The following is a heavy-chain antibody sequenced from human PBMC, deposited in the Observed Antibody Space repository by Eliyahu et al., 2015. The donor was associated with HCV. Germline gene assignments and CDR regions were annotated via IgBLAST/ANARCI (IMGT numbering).Heavy chain of an antibody. CDR2: IYSSGST. V-gene: IGHV4-4*07. CDR3: AREVIIAATFSGSSRYYLDY. Sequence: QVQLQESGPGLVKPSETLSLTCSVSGDSIXGSYXSWIRQPAGKGLEWIGQIYSSGSTNYNPSLKSRVTLSVDTSKNQFSLRLTSVTAADTAVYYCAREVIIAATFSGSSRYYLDYWGQGTQVTVSS. D-gene: IGHD2-15*01. CDR1: GDSIXGSY. J-gene: IGHJ4*02.